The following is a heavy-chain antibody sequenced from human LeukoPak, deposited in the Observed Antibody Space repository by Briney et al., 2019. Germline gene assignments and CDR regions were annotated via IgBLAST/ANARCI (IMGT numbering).Heavy chain of an antibody. D-gene: IGHD1-1*01. CDR3: ARDRYEDAFDI. CDR2: IYTSGST. Sequence: SETLSLTCTVSGGSISSGSYYWSWIRQPAGEGLEWIGRIYTSGSTNYNPSLKSRVTISVDTSKNQFSLKLSSVTAADTAVYYCARDRYEDAFDIWGQGTMVTVSS. CDR1: GGSISSGSYY. V-gene: IGHV4-61*02. J-gene: IGHJ3*02.